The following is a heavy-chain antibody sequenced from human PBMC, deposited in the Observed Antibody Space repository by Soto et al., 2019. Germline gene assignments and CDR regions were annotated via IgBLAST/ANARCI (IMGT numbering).Heavy chain of an antibody. D-gene: IGHD2-21*01. CDR3: ARASRVIVALDY. CDR2: SRNKPNSYST. Sequence: EVQLVESGGGLVQPGGSLRLSCAASGFSISDHYMDWVRQAPGKGLEWIGRSRNKPNSYSTEYAASVNGSFTISRDDSKNSLFLQMDRLKTEDTAVYYCARASRVIVALDYWGQGTLVTVSS. CDR1: GFSISDHY. V-gene: IGHV3-72*01. J-gene: IGHJ4*02.